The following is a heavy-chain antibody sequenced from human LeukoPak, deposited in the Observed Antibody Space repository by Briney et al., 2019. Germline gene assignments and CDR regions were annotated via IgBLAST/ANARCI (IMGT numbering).Heavy chain of an antibody. Sequence: GGSLRLSCAASGFTFSSYWMSWVRQAPGKGLEWVANIKQDGSEKYYVDSVKGRFTISGDNAKNSLYLQMNSLRAEDTAVYYCARDNRFASGWPDVYWGQGTLVTVSS. CDR3: ARDNRFASGWPDVY. V-gene: IGHV3-7*01. CDR2: IKQDGSEK. J-gene: IGHJ4*02. D-gene: IGHD6-19*01. CDR1: GFTFSSYW.